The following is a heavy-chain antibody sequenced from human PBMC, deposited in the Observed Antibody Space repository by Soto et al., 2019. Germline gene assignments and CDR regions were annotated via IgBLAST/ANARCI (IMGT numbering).Heavy chain of an antibody. CDR1: GYTFGAYY. CDR2: INPSGGST. J-gene: IGHJ4*02. Sequence: ASVKVSCKASGYTFGAYYLHWVRQAPGQGLEWMGWINPSGGSTSYAQKFQGRVTMTRDTSTSTVYMELSSLRSEDTAVYYCARVDRAPGYSSSWPPPHWGQGTLVTVSS. CDR3: ARVDRAPGYSSSWPPPH. D-gene: IGHD6-13*01. V-gene: IGHV1-46*01.